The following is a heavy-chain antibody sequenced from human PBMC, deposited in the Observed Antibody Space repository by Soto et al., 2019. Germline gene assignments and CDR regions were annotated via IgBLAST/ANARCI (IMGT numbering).Heavy chain of an antibody. CDR1: GFSFSNYV. CDR3: AKDKERSSVWYVVGGDY. D-gene: IGHD6-19*01. J-gene: IGHJ4*02. Sequence: QVQLVESGGGVVQPGRSLRLSCAASGFSFSNYVMHWVRQAPGKGLEWVAVISSDANNKYHIDSVKGRFTISRDNSKNTLYLQMNSLRAEDTAVYYCAKDKERSSVWYVVGGDYWGQGTPVTVSS. CDR2: ISSDANNK. V-gene: IGHV3-30*18.